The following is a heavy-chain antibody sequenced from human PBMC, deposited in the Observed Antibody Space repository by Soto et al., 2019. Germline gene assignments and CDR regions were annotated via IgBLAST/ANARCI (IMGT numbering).Heavy chain of an antibody. V-gene: IGHV3-23*01. J-gene: IGHJ5*01. D-gene: IGHD1-20*01. CDR3: AKEAVPYNGKWDWFDS. CDR1: RFTFSDFA. Sequence: DVQLLESGGGLVQPGGSLTLSCAASRFTFSDFAMSWVRQAPGKGLEWVSSIGGGGTDTYYADSVKGRFTISRDNSKKTLYLQMDSLRDEDTAVYYCAKEAVPYNGKWDWFDSWGQGTLVIVSS. CDR2: IGGGGTDT.